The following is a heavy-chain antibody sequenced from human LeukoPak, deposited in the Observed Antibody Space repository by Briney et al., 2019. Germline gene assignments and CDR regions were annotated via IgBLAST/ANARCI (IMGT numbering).Heavy chain of an antibody. CDR2: IRNDGSIK. V-gene: IGHV3-30*02. D-gene: IGHD3-16*01. J-gene: IGHJ4*02. Sequence: PGGSLRLSCAASGFTFSSYGMHWIRQAPGKGLEWVAFIRNDGSIKCNADSVKGRFTISRDNSKNTLYLQMNSLRADDTAVYYCAKDTPLCYFDYWGQGTLVTVSS. CDR1: GFTFSSYG. CDR3: AKDTPLCYFDY.